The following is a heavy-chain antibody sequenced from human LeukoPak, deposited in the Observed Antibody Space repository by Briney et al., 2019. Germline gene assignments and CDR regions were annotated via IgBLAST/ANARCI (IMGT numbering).Heavy chain of an antibody. CDR1: GGSISNYY. CDR3: ARHRRNYYGTGGSPFDF. J-gene: IGHJ4*02. CDR2: ISDSGSD. D-gene: IGHD3-10*01. Sequence: SETLSLTCTVSGGSISNYYWSWIRQPPGKRPEWMAYISDSGSDIYNPSLKSRVAISVDTSKNQFSLKVTSVTAADTAVYFCARHRRNYYGTGGSPFDFWGQGILVTVSS. V-gene: IGHV4-59*08.